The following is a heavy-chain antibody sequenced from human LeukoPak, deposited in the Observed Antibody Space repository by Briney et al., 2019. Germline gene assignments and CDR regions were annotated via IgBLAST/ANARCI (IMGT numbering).Heavy chain of an antibody. CDR1: GGSFSGYY. V-gene: IGHV4-34*01. CDR3: ARGGPLKRFDY. J-gene: IGHJ4*02. CDR2: ISHSGST. Sequence: SETLSLTCAVYGGSFSGYYWSWIRQPPGKGLEWIGEISHSGSTNYNPSLKSQVTISVDTSKNQFSLKLSSVTAADTAVYYCARGGPLKRFDYWGQGTLVTVSS.